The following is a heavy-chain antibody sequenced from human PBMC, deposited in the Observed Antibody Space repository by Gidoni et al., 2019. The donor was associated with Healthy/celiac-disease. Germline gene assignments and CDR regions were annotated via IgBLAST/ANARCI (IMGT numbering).Heavy chain of an antibody. Sequence: QLQLQESGPGLVKPSETLSLTCTVSGGHISSSRYYWGWIRPPPGKGLGWIGFIYYSGSTYYNPSLKSRVTISVDTSKNQFSLKLSSVTAADTAVYYCARLTRYDFWSGQQLGWFDPWGQGTLVTVSS. D-gene: IGHD3-3*01. CDR3: ARLTRYDFWSGQQLGWFDP. V-gene: IGHV4-39*01. CDR2: IYYSGST. J-gene: IGHJ5*02. CDR1: GGHISSSRYY.